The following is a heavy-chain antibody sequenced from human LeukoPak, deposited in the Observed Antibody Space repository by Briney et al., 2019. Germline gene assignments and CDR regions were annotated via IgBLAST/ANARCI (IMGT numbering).Heavy chain of an antibody. V-gene: IGHV3-23*01. CDR1: GFTFSSHG. D-gene: IGHD3-10*01. CDR3: TTRSRFGELLFS. CDR2: ISPSGGIT. J-gene: IGHJ5*02. Sequence: GGSLRLSCAASGFTFSSHGMNWVRQAPGKGLEWASGISPSGGITYYTDSVKGRFTISRDNSKNTQSLQMNSLRAEDTAVYYCTTRSRFGELLFSWGQGTLVTVSS.